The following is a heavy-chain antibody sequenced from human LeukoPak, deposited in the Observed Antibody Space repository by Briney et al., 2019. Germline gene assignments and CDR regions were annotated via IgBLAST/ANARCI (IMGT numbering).Heavy chain of an antibody. CDR3: ARPVRGSPDAFDI. D-gene: IGHD1-26*01. Sequence: GGSLRFSCAASGFTFSSYWMHWVRQTPGKGLVWVSRIKSDGSTIYADSVKGRFTISRDNAKNTLYLQMNSLRAEDTAVYYCARPVRGSPDAFDIWGQGTMVTVSS. V-gene: IGHV3-74*01. CDR2: IKSDGST. J-gene: IGHJ3*02. CDR1: GFTFSSYW.